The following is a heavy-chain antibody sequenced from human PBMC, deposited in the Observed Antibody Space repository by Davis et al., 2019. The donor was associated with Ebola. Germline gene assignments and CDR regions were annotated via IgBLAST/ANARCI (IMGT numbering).Heavy chain of an antibody. D-gene: IGHD3-3*01. CDR1: GDSVSSRNW. CDR2: IYHGGIT. Sequence: SETLSLTCAVSGDSVSSRNWWSWVRQSPGKGLEWIGEIYHGGITKYNPSLKSRVSISVDTSKNQVSLRLSSVTAADTAVYSCARLLARGYDSWSGYGDYWGQGTLVTVSS. J-gene: IGHJ4*02. CDR3: ARLLARGYDSWSGYGDY. V-gene: IGHV4-4*02.